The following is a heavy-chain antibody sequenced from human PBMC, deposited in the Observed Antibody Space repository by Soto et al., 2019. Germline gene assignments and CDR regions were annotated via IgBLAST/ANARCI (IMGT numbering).Heavy chain of an antibody. CDR1: GFTFSSYA. D-gene: IGHD3-22*01. Sequence: AGGSLRLSCAASGFTFSSYAMHWVRQAPGKGLEWVAVISYDGSNKYYADSVKGRFTISRDNSKNTLYLQMNSLRAEDTAVYYCARERGYYDSSGYSPFFDYWGQGTLVTVSS. CDR2: ISYDGSNK. V-gene: IGHV3-30-3*01. CDR3: ARERGYYDSSGYSPFFDY. J-gene: IGHJ4*02.